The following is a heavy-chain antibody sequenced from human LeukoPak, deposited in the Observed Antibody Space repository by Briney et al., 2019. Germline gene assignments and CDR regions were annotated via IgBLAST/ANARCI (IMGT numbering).Heavy chain of an antibody. Sequence: PGGSLRLSCAASGFTFSSYGMHWVRQAPGKGLEWVAVIWYDGSNKYYADSVKGRFTISRDNSKNTLYLQMSSLRAEDTAVYYCARDLCSSTSCYAFYLDYWGQGTLVTVSS. CDR1: GFTFSSYG. J-gene: IGHJ4*02. CDR2: IWYDGSNK. D-gene: IGHD2-2*01. CDR3: ARDLCSSTSCYAFYLDY. V-gene: IGHV3-33*01.